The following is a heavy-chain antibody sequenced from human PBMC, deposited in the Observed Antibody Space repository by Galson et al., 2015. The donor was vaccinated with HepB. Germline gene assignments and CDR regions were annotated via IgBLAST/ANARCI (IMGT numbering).Heavy chain of an antibody. V-gene: IGHV1-46*01. J-gene: IGHJ5*02. CDR1: GYTFTSNY. CDR2: INPNGGTT. Sequence: SVKVSCKASGYTFTSNYMHWVRQAPGQGLEWMGIINPNGGTTHYAQKFQSRVTMTRDTSTSTAYMELSSLRSEDTAVYYCARDMGMFGVVPNWFDPWGQGTLVTVSS. CDR3: ARDMGMFGVVPNWFDP. D-gene: IGHD3-3*01.